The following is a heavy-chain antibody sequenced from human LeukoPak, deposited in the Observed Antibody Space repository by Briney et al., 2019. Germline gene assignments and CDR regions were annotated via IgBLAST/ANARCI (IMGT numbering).Heavy chain of an antibody. Sequence: ASVKVSCMASGYTFTTYTMHWVRQAPGQRLEWMGRINAGNGNTKYSQKFQGRVTITRDTSASTAYMELSSLRSEDTAMYYCARDLGLSSGYAYYYYGMDVWGQGTTVIVSS. J-gene: IGHJ6*02. D-gene: IGHD3-22*01. CDR1: GYTFTTYT. V-gene: IGHV1-3*01. CDR3: ARDLGLSSGYAYYYYGMDV. CDR2: INAGNGNT.